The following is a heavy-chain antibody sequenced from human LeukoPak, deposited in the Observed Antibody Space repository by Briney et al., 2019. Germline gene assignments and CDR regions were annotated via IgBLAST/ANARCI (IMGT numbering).Heavy chain of an antibody. J-gene: IGHJ4*02. CDR1: GYTFTGYY. Sequence: ASVKVSCKASGYTFTGYYMHWVRQAPGQGLEWMGWINPNSGGTNYAQKFQGRVTMTRDTSISTAYMELSRLRSDDTAVYYCARADSSSWYYFDYWGQGTLVTVFS. V-gene: IGHV1-2*02. CDR3: ARADSSSWYYFDY. CDR2: INPNSGGT. D-gene: IGHD6-13*01.